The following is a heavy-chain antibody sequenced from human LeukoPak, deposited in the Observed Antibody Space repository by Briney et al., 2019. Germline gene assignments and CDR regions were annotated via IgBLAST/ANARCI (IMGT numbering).Heavy chain of an antibody. CDR3: ARSPAAGDPDYIWFDP. V-gene: IGHV4-39*01. J-gene: IGHJ5*02. Sequence: SETLSLTCTVSGGSTSSSSYYWGRIRQPPGKGLVWIGNLYYSGRTYYKPSLKSQVTISGGTSKNQFPQKLSSVTAADTAVYYWARSPAAGDPDYIWFDPCGQGTLVAVCS. CDR2: LYYSGRT. CDR1: GGSTSSSSYY. D-gene: IGHD6-13*01.